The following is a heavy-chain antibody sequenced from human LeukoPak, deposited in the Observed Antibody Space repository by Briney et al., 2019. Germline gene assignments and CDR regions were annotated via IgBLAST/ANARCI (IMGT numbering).Heavy chain of an antibody. Sequence: PGGSLRLSCAASGFTFSSYAMSWVRQAPGKGLQWVSVIIGSGSSTYYADSVKGRFTISRDNARNTLYLQMNSLRAEGTAVYYCARWYYYETSGLYYGSFDNWGQGTLVTVSS. CDR1: GFTFSSYA. V-gene: IGHV3-23*01. CDR3: ARWYYYETSGLYYGSFDN. CDR2: IIGSGSST. D-gene: IGHD3-22*01. J-gene: IGHJ5*02.